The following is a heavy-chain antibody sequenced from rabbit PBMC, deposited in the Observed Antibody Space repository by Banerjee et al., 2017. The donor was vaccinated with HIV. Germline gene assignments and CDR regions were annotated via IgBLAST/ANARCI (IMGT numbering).Heavy chain of an antibody. CDR2: IYTGSSGST. J-gene: IGHJ2*01. V-gene: IGHV1S45*01. CDR3: ARGGGVNYGYNFDF. Sequence: LEESGGGLVQPEGSLALTCKASGFTLSSYWMCWVRQAPGKGLEWIGCIYTGSSGSTWYASWVNGRFTISKTSSTTVTLQMTSLTAADTATYFCARGGGVNYGYNFDFWGPGTLVTVS. D-gene: IGHD6-1*01. CDR1: GFTLSSYW.